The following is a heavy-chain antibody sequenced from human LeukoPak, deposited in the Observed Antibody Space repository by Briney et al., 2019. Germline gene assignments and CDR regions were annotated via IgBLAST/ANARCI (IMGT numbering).Heavy chain of an antibody. D-gene: IGHD6-13*01. CDR2: ISSSGSTI. CDR3: ARDNSLAAAGTGRGDY. CDR1: GFTFSDYY. V-gene: IGHV3-11*04. J-gene: IGHJ4*02. Sequence: GGSLRLSCAASGFTFSDYYMSWIRQAPGKGLEWVSYISSSGSTIYYADSVKGRFTISRDNAKNSLYLQMNSLRAEDTAVYYCARDNSLAAAGTGRGDYWGQGTLVTVSS.